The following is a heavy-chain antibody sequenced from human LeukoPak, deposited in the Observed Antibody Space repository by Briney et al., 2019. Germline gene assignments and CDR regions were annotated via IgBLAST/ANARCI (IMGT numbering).Heavy chain of an antibody. CDR1: GGSFSGYY. CDR2: IYYSGST. Sequence: SETLSLTCAVYGGSFSGYYWSWIRQPPGRGLEWIGSIYYSGSTYYNPSLKSRVTISVDTSKNQFSLKLSSVTAADTAVYYCARTTPLRYDILTGYYLYYFDYWGQGTLITVSS. D-gene: IGHD3-9*01. J-gene: IGHJ4*02. V-gene: IGHV4-34*01. CDR3: ARTTPLRYDILTGYYLYYFDY.